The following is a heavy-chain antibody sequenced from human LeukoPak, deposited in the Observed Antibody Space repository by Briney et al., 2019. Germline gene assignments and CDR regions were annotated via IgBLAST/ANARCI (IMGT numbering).Heavy chain of an antibody. J-gene: IGHJ4*02. D-gene: IGHD3-22*01. Sequence: GGSLRLSCAASGFTVSSNYMSWVRRAPGKGLEWVSLIYSGGITYYADSVKGRFTISRDNSKNTLFFQMNSLRAEDTAVYYCARVDGSSGYYQPYFDYWGQGTLVTVCS. V-gene: IGHV3-66*01. CDR2: IYSGGIT. CDR3: ARVDGSSGYYQPYFDY. CDR1: GFTVSSNY.